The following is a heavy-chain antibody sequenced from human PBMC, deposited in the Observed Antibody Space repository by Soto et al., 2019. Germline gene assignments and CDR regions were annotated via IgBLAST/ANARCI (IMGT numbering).Heavy chain of an antibody. Sequence: PGGSLRLSCAASGFTFRSFTMSWVRQAPGKGLEWVGRIKSKTDGGTTDYAAPVKGRFTISRDDSKNTLYLQMNSLKTEDTAVYYCTTDTTPYYDSSGYYIYWGQGTLVTV. CDR1: GFTFRSFT. J-gene: IGHJ4*02. CDR3: TTDTTPYYDSSGYYIY. V-gene: IGHV3-15*01. CDR2: IKSKTDGGTT. D-gene: IGHD3-22*01.